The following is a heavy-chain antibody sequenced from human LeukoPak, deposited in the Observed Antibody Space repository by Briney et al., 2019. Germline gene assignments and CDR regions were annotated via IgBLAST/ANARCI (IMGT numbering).Heavy chain of an antibody. D-gene: IGHD3-22*01. Sequence: ASVKVSCKASPPPPRRHPPPPLPPAPGQGLGWMGGIIPIFGTANYAQKFQGRVTITADESTSTAYMELSSLRSEDTAVYYCARGGSRLYYYDSSGYYYFDYWGQGTLVTVSS. V-gene: IGHV1-69*13. CDR1: PPPPRRHP. CDR2: IIPIFGTA. J-gene: IGHJ4*02. CDR3: ARGGSRLYYYDSSGYYYFDY.